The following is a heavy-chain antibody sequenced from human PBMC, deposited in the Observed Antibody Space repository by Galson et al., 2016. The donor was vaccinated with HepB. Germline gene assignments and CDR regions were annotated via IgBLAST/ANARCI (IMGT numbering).Heavy chain of an antibody. J-gene: IGHJ4*02. CDR3: TRDYYGSLDH. Sequence: SLRLSCAASGFTFSSYDMHWVRQAPGTGLVWVSRINIDGNSITYADSVKGRFAISRDNAKNTVHLQMNSLRAEDTAVYYCTRDYYGSLDHWGQGARVIVSS. V-gene: IGHV3-74*01. D-gene: IGHD3-10*01. CDR2: INIDGNSI. CDR1: GFTFSSYD.